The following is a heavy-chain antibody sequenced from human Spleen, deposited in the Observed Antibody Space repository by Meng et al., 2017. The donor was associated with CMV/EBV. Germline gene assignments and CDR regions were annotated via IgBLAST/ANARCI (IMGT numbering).Heavy chain of an antibody. CDR2: VMPIFGTT. Sequence: SVKVSCKASGYIFTSHYVHWVRQAPGQGLEWMGGVMPIFGTTNYAQKFQGRVTITTDESTSTAYMELSSLRSEDTAVYYCARLGRYSDNSGYHYGLGVWGQGTTVTVSS. V-gene: IGHV1-69*05. J-gene: IGHJ6*02. CDR1: GYIFTSHY. D-gene: IGHD3-22*01. CDR3: ARLGRYSDNSGYHYGLGV.